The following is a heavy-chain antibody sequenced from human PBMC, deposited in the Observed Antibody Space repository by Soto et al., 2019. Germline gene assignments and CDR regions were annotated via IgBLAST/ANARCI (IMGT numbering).Heavy chain of an antibody. J-gene: IGHJ4*02. Sequence: QMQLVESGGGLVQPGRSLRLSCAASGFTFSHYGMHWVRQAPGKGLEWVAVIWNDGGTKFYTDSVKGRFTISRDNSKNTLYLPMNSLGVDDTAVYFCARDDDYGDNAFDYWGRGTLVTVSS. CDR1: GFTFSHYG. D-gene: IGHD4-17*01. V-gene: IGHV3-33*01. CDR3: ARDDDYGDNAFDY. CDR2: IWNDGGTK.